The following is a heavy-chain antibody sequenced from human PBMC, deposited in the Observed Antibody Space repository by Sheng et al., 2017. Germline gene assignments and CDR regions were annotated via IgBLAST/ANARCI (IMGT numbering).Heavy chain of an antibody. Sequence: EVQLVESGGGLVQPGGTLRLSCAASGFTFSSYGMSWVRQAPGKGLEWVSAISGSGGSTYYADSVKGRFTISRDNSKNTLYLQMNSLRAEDTAVYYCAKDATPDMHCGGDCYPPYFDYWGQGTLGHRLL. V-gene: IGHV3-23*04. CDR3: AKDATPDMHCGGDCYPPYFDY. CDR2: ISGSGGST. D-gene: IGHD2-21*01. J-gene: IGHJ4*02. CDR1: GFTFSSYG.